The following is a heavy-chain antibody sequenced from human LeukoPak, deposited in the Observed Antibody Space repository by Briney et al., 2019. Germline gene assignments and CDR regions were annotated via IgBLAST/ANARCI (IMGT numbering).Heavy chain of an antibody. CDR3: ATRYCSSTSCYGFDY. J-gene: IGHJ4*02. CDR2: IIPILGIA. Sequence: GSSVKVSCKASGGTFSSYAISWVRQAPGQGLEWMGRIIPILGIANYAQKFQGRVTITADKSTSTAYMELSSLRSEDTAVYYCATRYCSSTSCYGFDYWGQGTLVTVSS. CDR1: GGTFSSYA. V-gene: IGHV1-69*04. D-gene: IGHD2-2*01.